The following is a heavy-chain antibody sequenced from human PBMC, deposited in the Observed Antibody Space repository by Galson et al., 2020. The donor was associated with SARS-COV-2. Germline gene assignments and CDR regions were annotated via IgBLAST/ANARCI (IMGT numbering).Heavy chain of an antibody. CDR1: GYTFSSYG. CDR3: ARDRLGYCTGGFGYRSDY. V-gene: IGHV1-18*01. Sequence: ASVKVSCKASGYTFSSYGVSWARQAPGQGLEWMGWISAQTGNTNYAQNLQGRVTLTTDKSTSTAYMELRSLRSDDTAVYYCARDRLGYCTGGFGYRSDYGGQGTLVTVSS. J-gene: IGHJ4*02. CDR2: ISAQTGNT. D-gene: IGHD2-8*02.